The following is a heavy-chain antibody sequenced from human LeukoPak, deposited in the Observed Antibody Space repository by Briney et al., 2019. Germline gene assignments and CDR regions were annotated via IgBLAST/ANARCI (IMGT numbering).Heavy chain of an antibody. CDR1: GFTFSSNV. D-gene: IGHD2-21*01. Sequence: GGSLRLSCAASGFTFSSNVMTWVRQAPGKGLEWVSVISASGATTYYADSVKGRFTISRDDSKSTLFLQMNSLGAEDTAVYYCAKGYWTLDVWGQGTTVTVSS. J-gene: IGHJ6*02. CDR3: AKGYWTLDV. CDR2: ISASGATT. V-gene: IGHV3-23*01.